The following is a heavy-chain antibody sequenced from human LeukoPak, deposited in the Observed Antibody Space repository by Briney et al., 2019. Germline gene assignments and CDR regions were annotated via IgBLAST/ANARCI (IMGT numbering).Heavy chain of an antibody. CDR2: ISSGSSYI. D-gene: IGHD3-9*01. J-gene: IGHJ4*02. V-gene: IGHV3-21*01. CDR3: ARGQSRYFDWYLGFFDY. Sequence: GGSLRLSCAASGFTFTSYSMNWVRRAPGKGLEWVSSISSGSSYIYYADSVKGRITISRDNSKNSLYLHMNSLRADDTAVYYCARGQSRYFDWYLGFFDYWGQGTLVTVSS. CDR1: GFTFTSYS.